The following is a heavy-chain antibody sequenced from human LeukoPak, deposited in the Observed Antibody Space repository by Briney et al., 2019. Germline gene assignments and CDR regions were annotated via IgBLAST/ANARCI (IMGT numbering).Heavy chain of an antibody. D-gene: IGHD3-9*01. Sequence: GGSLRLSCAASGFTFDDYAMHWVRQAPGKGLEWVSGISWNSGSIGYADSVKGRFTISRDNAKNSLYLQMNSLRAEDTALYYCAKVSRYFDWLFLFDYWGQGALVTVSS. V-gene: IGHV3-9*01. CDR2: ISWNSGSI. J-gene: IGHJ4*02. CDR1: GFTFDDYA. CDR3: AKVSRYFDWLFLFDY.